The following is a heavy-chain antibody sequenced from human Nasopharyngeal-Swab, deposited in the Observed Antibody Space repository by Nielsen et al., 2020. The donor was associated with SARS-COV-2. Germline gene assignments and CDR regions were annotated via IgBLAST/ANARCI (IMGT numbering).Heavy chain of an antibody. Sequence: SVKVSCKASGGTFSSYAISWVRQAPGQGLEWMGGIIPIFGTANYAQKFQGRVTITADESTSAAYMELSSLRSEDTAVYYCAREGGSGSYFGWFDPWGQGTLVTVSS. CDR2: IIPIFGTA. CDR3: AREGGSGSYFGWFDP. CDR1: GGTFSSYA. J-gene: IGHJ5*02. V-gene: IGHV1-69*13. D-gene: IGHD1-26*01.